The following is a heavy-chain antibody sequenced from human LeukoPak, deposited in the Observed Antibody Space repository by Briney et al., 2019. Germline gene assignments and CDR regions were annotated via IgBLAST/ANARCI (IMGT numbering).Heavy chain of an antibody. CDR3: ARGGSRQRGSYEFDY. CDR2: ISSSSSTI. Sequence: GGSLRLSCAASGFTFSSYSMNWVRQAPGKGLEWVSYISSSSSTIYYADSVKGRFTISRDNAKNSLYLQMNSLRAEDTAVYYCARGGSRQRGSYEFDYWGQGTLVTVSS. D-gene: IGHD6-25*01. CDR1: GFTFSSYS. V-gene: IGHV3-48*01. J-gene: IGHJ4*02.